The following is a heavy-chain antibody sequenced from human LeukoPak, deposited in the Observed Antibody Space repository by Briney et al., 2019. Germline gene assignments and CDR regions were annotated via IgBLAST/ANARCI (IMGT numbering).Heavy chain of an antibody. V-gene: IGHV3-23*01. CDR1: GFTFSSYA. CDR3: AKIPLWFGEFYFDY. J-gene: IGHJ4*02. CDR2: ISGSGGST. D-gene: IGHD3-10*01. Sequence: GGSLRLSCAASGFTFSSYAMSWVRQAPGKGLEWVSAISGSGGSTYYADSVKGRFTISRDNSKNTLYLQMNSLRAEDTAVYYGAKIPLWFGEFYFDYWGQGTLVTVSS.